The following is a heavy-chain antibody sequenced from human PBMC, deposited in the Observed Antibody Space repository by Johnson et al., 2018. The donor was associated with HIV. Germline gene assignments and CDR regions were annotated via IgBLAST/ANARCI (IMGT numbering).Heavy chain of an antibody. CDR2: INWNGDST. Sequence: VQLVESGGGVVRPGGSLRLSCAASGFTFHDYGMSWVRQSPGKGLAWVSGINWNGDSTDYADSVKGRFTHSRDSAKNSRYLQMNSLRSEDTALYYCARGCSVLQHLEWSFAAFDIWGQGTMVTVSS. CDR3: ARGCSVLQHLEWSFAAFDI. D-gene: IGHD3-3*01. CDR1: GFTFHDYG. J-gene: IGHJ3*02. V-gene: IGHV3-20*04.